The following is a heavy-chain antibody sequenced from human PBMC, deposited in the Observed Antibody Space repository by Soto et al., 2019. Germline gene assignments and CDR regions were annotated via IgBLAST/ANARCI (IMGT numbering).Heavy chain of an antibody. CDR3: AREVSAYYYGSGSYSWFDP. Sequence: QVQLVQSGAEVKKPGASVKVSCKASGYTFTGYYMHWVRQAPGQGLEWMGWINPNSGGTNYAQKFQGWVTMTRDTSISTAYMELSRLRSDDTAVYYCAREVSAYYYGSGSYSWFDPWGQGILVTVSS. D-gene: IGHD3-10*01. V-gene: IGHV1-2*04. CDR1: GYTFTGYY. J-gene: IGHJ5*02. CDR2: INPNSGGT.